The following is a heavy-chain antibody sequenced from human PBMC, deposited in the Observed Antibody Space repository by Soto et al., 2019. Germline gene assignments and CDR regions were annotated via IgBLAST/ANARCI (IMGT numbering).Heavy chain of an antibody. D-gene: IGHD1-26*01. J-gene: IGHJ6*02. CDR1: GGSISSGGYY. CDR3: AREEWEPLRDYYYGMDV. CDR2: IYYSGST. Sequence: QVQLQESGPGLVKPSQTLSLTCTVSGGSISSGGYYWSWIRQHPGKGLEWIGYIYYSGSTYYNPSLKSRVTISVDTSKNQFSLKLSSVTAADTAVYYCAREEWEPLRDYYYGMDVWGQGTTVTVSS. V-gene: IGHV4-30-4*08.